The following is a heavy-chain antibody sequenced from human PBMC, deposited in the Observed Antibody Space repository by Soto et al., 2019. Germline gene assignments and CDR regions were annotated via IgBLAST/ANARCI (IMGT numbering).Heavy chain of an antibody. V-gene: IGHV3-23*01. Sequence: PGGSLRLSCAASGFTFSSYPMAWVRQAPGKGLEWVSGISSGGDRTYFADSVKGRFTISRDNSKNSLFLQVNSLKVEDTAVYYCTKVRGIVSPASWGQGTLVTVSS. CDR1: GFTFSSYP. J-gene: IGHJ5*02. CDR2: ISSGGDRT. D-gene: IGHD3-16*01. CDR3: TKVRGIVSPAS.